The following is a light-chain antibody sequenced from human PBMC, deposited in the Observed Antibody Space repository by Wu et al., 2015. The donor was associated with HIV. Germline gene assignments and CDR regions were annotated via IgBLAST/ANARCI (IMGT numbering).Light chain of an antibody. CDR2: GTS. CDR1: QGISSF. V-gene: IGKV1-9*01. J-gene: IGKJ4*01. CDR3: QQLNTYPLT. Sequence: DIQLTQSPSFLSASVGDRVTITCRASQGISSFLAWYQQKPGKAPKLLIYGTSTLQSGVPSRFIGSGSGTEFTLTISSLQPEDFATYFCQQLNTYPLTFGGGTKLEIK.